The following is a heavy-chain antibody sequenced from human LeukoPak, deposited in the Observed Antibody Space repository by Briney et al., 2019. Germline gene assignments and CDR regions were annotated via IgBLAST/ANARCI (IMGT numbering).Heavy chain of an antibody. J-gene: IGHJ4*02. Sequence: SETLSLTCTVSGGSIRSDYWSWVRQPPGKGLEWIGYIHYSGSTNYSPSLKSRVTLSLDTSKNQFSLKLSSVTAADTAVYYCARGAHYDFDYWGQGTLVTVSS. V-gene: IGHV4-59*12. CDR2: IHYSGST. CDR1: GGSIRSDY. D-gene: IGHD3-16*01. CDR3: ARGAHYDFDY.